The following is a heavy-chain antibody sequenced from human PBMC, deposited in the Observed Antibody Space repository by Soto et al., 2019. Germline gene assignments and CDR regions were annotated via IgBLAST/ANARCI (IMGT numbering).Heavy chain of an antibody. CDR2: IYYSGST. CDR3: ARDHARYYGIIGYFPSYGMDV. J-gene: IGHJ6*02. D-gene: IGHD3-22*01. V-gene: IGHV4-59*01. Sequence: QVQLQESGPGLVKPSETLSLTCTVSGGSISSYYWSWIRQPPGKGLEWIGYIYYSGSTNYNPSLNSLLTTSVDTTKHQFSLKLSSVTAADTAVYYCARDHARYYGIIGYFPSYGMDVWGQGTTFTVSS. CDR1: GGSISSYY.